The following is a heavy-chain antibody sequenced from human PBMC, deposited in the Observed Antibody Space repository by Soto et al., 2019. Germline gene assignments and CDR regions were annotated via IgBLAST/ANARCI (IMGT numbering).Heavy chain of an antibody. D-gene: IGHD2-2*01. CDR1: GFTFSSYA. J-gene: IGHJ6*02. CDR2: ISYDGSNK. Sequence: AGGSLRLSCAASGFTFSSYAMHWVRQAPGKGLEWVAVISYDGSNKYYADSVKGRLTISRDNSKNTLYLQMNSLRAEDTAVYYCARGYCSSTSCYSSHGMDVWGQGTTVTVSS. V-gene: IGHV3-30-3*01. CDR3: ARGYCSSTSCYSSHGMDV.